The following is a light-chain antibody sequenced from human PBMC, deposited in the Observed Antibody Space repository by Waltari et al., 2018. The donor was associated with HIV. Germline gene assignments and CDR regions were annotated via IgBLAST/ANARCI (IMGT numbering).Light chain of an antibody. V-gene: IGLV1-47*01. CDR3: AAWDDSLRGLV. CDR1: SSNIGSNY. J-gene: IGLJ3*02. CDR2: RNT. Sequence: QSVLTQPPSASGTPGQRVTISCSGSSSNIGSNYVFWYQQLPGTAPKLVIYRNTRRPSGVLDRFSGSKSGTSASLAISGLRSEDEADYYCAAWDDSLRGLVFGGGTKLTVL.